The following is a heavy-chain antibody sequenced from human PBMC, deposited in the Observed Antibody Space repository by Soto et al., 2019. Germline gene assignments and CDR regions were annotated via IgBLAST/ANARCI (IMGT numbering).Heavy chain of an antibody. V-gene: IGHV4-30-4*01. D-gene: IGHD3-9*01. CDR2: IYYSGST. CDR3: ARGGIGNYDILTAYYSPGGWFDP. CDR1: GGSISSGDYY. J-gene: IGHJ5*02. Sequence: TSETLSLTCTVSGGSISSGDYYWSWIRQPPGKGLEWIGYIYYSGSTYYNPSLKSRVTISVDTSKNQFSLKLSSVAAADTAVYYCARGGIGNYDILTAYYSPGGWFDPWGQGTLVTLS.